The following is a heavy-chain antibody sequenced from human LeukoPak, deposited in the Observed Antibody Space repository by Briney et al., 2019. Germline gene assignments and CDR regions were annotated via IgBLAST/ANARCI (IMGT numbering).Heavy chain of an antibody. D-gene: IGHD1-26*01. CDR1: GLTFSSYE. V-gene: IGHV3-48*03. Sequence: GGSLRLSCAASGLTFSSYEMNWVRQAPGKGLEWVSYISSSGSTIYYADSVKGRFTISRDNFKNTLYLQMNSLRAEDTAVYYCAKGRQWELPLDYWGQGTLVTVSS. J-gene: IGHJ4*02. CDR2: ISSSGSTI. CDR3: AKGRQWELPLDY.